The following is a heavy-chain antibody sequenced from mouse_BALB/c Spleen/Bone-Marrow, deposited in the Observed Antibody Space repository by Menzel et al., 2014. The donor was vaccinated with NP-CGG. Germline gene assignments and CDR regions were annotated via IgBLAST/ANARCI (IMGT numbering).Heavy chain of an antibody. CDR3: ARLTIIPNY. D-gene: IGHD5-1-1*01. CDR1: GYTLTNYA. CDR2: INPGSGYT. V-gene: IGHV1-4*02. Sequence: VQLQQSAAELARPGASVKMSCKASGYTLTNYAMHWVKQRPGQGLEWIGYINPGSGYTEYNPKFTDKATLTAGKSSNTAYMQLSNLTSEDSAVYYCARLTIIPNYWGQGTTLTVSS. J-gene: IGHJ2*01.